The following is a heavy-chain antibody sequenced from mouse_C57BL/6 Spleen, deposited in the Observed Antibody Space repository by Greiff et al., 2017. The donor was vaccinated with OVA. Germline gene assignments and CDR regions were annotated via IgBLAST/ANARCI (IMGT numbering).Heavy chain of an antibody. Sequence: EVKVEESGGGLVQPGGSMKLSCAASGFTFSDAWMDWVRQSPEKGLEWVAEIRNKANNHATYYAESVKGRFTISRDDSKSSVYLQMNSLRAEDTGIYYCTGTIVTYYAMDYWGQGTSGTVSS. CDR3: TGTIVTYYAMDY. CDR1: GFTFSDAW. J-gene: IGHJ4*01. CDR2: IRNKANNHAT. V-gene: IGHV6-6*01. D-gene: IGHD2-5*01.